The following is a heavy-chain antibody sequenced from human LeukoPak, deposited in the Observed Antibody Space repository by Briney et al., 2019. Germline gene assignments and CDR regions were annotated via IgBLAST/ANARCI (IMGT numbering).Heavy chain of an antibody. CDR1: GFTFSSYW. V-gene: IGHV3-74*01. J-gene: IGHJ4*02. CDR2: INSDGSST. Sequence: GGSLRLSCAASGFTFSSYWMHWVRHAPGKGPVWVSRINSDGSSTSYADSVKGRFTISRDNAKNTLYLQMNSLRAEDTAVYYCARGYCSSTSCPKAYYFDYWGQGTLVTVSS. CDR3: ARGYCSSTSCPKAYYFDY. D-gene: IGHD2-2*01.